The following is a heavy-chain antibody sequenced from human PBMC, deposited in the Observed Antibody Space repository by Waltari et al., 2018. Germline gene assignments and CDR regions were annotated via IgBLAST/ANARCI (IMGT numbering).Heavy chain of an antibody. D-gene: IGHD6-13*01. CDR1: GFSLSTSGMC. J-gene: IGHJ6*03. Sequence: QVTLKESGPVLVKPTQTLTLTCTFSGFSLSTSGMCVSWIRQPPGKALEWLARIDWDDKFYSTSLKTRLTSSKDTSKNQVVLTMTNMDPVDTATYYCARIRGSSWANYYYYMDVWGKGTTVTVSS. CDR2: IDWDDK. CDR3: ARIRGSSWANYYYYMDV. V-gene: IGHV2-70*16.